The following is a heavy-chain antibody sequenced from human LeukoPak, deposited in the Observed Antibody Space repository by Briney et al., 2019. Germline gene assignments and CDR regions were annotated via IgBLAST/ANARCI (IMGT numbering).Heavy chain of an antibody. CDR2: IKEDGSEK. CDR1: GFTFSSYW. CDR3: ARDSFYDFWTGAGSYFDC. Sequence: PGGSLRLSCVASGFTFSSYWMTWVRQAPGKGLEWVANIKEDGSEKYYVDSMKGRITISRDNAKNSLYLQMNSLRAEDTAVYYCARDSFYDFWTGAGSYFDCWGQGTLVTVSS. V-gene: IGHV3-7*01. D-gene: IGHD3/OR15-3a*01. J-gene: IGHJ4*02.